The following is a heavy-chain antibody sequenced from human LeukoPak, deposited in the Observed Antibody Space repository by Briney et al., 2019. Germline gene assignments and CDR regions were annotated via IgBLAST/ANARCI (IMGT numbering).Heavy chain of an antibody. D-gene: IGHD3-9*01. CDR3: ARGRGGRYFGPYYYYMDV. CDR1: GGSISSSSYY. J-gene: IGHJ6*03. Sequence: PSETLSLTCTVSGGSISSSSYYWGWIRQPPGKGLEWIGSIYYSGSTYYNPSLKSRVTISVDTSKNQFSLKLSSVTAADTAVYYCARGRGGRYFGPYYYYMDVWGKGTTVTISS. CDR2: IYYSGST. V-gene: IGHV4-39*01.